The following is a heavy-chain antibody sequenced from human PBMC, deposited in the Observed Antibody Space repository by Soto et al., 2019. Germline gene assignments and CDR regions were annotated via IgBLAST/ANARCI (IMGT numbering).Heavy chain of an antibody. CDR3: ARTLYNWNYNYYYYYGMDV. Sequence: ASVKVSCKASGYTFTSYAMHWVRQAPGQRLEWMGWINAGNGNTKYSQKFQGRVTITRDTSASTAYMELSSLRSEDTAVYYCARTLYNWNYNYYYYYGMDVWGQGTTVTVSS. CDR2: INAGNGNT. J-gene: IGHJ6*02. D-gene: IGHD1-7*01. CDR1: GYTFTSYA. V-gene: IGHV1-3*01.